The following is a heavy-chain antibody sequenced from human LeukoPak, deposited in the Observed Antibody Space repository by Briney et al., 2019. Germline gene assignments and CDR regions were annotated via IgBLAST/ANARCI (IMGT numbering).Heavy chain of an antibody. Sequence: PSDTLSLTCTVSGGSISSYYWSWIRQPPGKGLEWIGNIFYSGSPNYNPSLKSRVTISFDTSRNQFSLKLSSVTAADTAVYYCARVGHLAAAGTYDYWGQGTLVTVSS. V-gene: IGHV4-59*08. J-gene: IGHJ4*02. D-gene: IGHD6-13*01. CDR3: ARVGHLAAAGTYDY. CDR1: GGSISSYY. CDR2: IFYSGSP.